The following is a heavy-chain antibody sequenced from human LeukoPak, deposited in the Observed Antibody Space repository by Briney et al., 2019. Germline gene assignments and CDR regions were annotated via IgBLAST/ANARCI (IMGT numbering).Heavy chain of an antibody. CDR3: ARVPYYYDSSGYYNYYGMDV. J-gene: IGHJ6*02. D-gene: IGHD3-22*01. V-gene: IGHV4-59*01. Sequence: SEILSLTCTVSGGSISSYYWSWIRQPPGKGLEWIGYIYYSGSTNYNPSLKSRVTISVDTSKNQFSLKLSSVTAADTAVYYCARVPYYYDSSGYYNYYGMDVWGQGTTVTVSS. CDR2: IYYSGST. CDR1: GGSISSYY.